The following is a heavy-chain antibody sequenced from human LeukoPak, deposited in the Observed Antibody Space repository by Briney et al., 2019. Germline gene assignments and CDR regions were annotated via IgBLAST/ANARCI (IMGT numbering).Heavy chain of an antibody. D-gene: IGHD6-19*01. CDR2: IYPGDSDT. J-gene: IGHJ3*02. V-gene: IGHV5-51*01. CDR1: GYSFTNKW. Sequence: GESLKISCQGSGYSFTNKWIGWVRQMPGKGLEWMGSIYPGDSDTTYSPSFQGQVTISADKSISTAYLQWSSLKASDTAMYYCARQWKSWPVAFDIWGQGTMVTVSS. CDR3: ARQWKSWPVAFDI.